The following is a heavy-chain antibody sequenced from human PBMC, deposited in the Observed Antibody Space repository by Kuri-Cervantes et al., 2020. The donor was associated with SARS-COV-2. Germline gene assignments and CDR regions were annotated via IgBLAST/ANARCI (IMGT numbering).Heavy chain of an antibody. Sequence: SETLSLTCAFYGESFSGYYWSWIRQPPGKGLEWIGEINHSGSTNYNPSLMSRVTISVDTSSKQFSLHLGSVTAADTAVYYCARAYGFLRYIYYMDVWGQGTMVTVSS. CDR3: ARAYGFLRYIYYMDV. V-gene: IGHV4-34*01. CDR1: GESFSGYY. D-gene: IGHD4-17*01. CDR2: INHSGST. J-gene: IGHJ6*03.